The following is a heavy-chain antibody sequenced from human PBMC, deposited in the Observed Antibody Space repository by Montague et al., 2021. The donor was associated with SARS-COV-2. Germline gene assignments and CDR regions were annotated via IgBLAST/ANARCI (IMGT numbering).Heavy chain of an antibody. V-gene: IGHV6-1*01. CDR1: GDSVSTNSGT. D-gene: IGHD2-15*01. Sequence: CAISGDSVSTNSGTWNWVRLSPSRGLEWLGRTYYRSEWYSDYSVSVKSRISINPDTSKNQFSLQLNSVTHEDTAVYYCARAERGSCGDGHCYQYFFNFWGQGTLVTVSS. J-gene: IGHJ4*02. CDR3: ARAERGSCGDGHCYQYFFNF. CDR2: TYYRSEWYS.